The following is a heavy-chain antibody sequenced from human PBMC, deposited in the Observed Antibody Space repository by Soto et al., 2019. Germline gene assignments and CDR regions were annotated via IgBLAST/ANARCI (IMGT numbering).Heavy chain of an antibody. CDR3: AKGLRNILRVKNNWFDP. CDR2: ISYDGSNK. CDR1: GFTFSSYG. V-gene: IGHV3-30*18. Sequence: QVQLVESGGGVVQPGRSLRLSCAASGFTFSSYGMHWVRQAPGKGLEWVAVISYDGSNKYYADSVKGRFTISRDNSKNTLYLQMNSLRAEDTAVYYCAKGLRNILRVKNNWFDPWGQGTLVTVSS. J-gene: IGHJ5*02.